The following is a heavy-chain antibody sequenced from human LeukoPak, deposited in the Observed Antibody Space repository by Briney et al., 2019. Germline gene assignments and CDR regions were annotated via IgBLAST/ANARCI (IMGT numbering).Heavy chain of an antibody. CDR1: GGSFSGYY. J-gene: IGHJ4*02. V-gene: IGHV4-34*01. CDR2: INRSGST. Sequence: SETLSLTCAVYGGSFSGYYWSWIRQPPGKGLEWIGEINRSGSTNYNPSLKSRVTISVDTSKNQFSLKLSSVTAADTAVYYCARIDYGDYRGPFDYWGQGTLVTVSS. D-gene: IGHD4-17*01. CDR3: ARIDYGDYRGPFDY.